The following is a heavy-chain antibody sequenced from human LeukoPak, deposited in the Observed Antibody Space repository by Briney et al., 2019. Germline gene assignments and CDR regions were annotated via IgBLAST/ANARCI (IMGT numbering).Heavy chain of an antibody. D-gene: IGHD6-13*01. CDR2: ISVDGRST. CDR3: AREGYSTAWYFFDN. J-gene: IGHJ4*02. CDR1: GFSLNSYW. V-gene: IGHV3-74*03. Sequence: GGSLRLSCVAYGFSLNSYWMHWVRQAPGEGPVWVSRISVDGRSTAYADSVKGRFTISRDNAKNTLYLGMNSLRADDTAVYYCAREGYSTAWYFFDNWGRGTRVTVSS.